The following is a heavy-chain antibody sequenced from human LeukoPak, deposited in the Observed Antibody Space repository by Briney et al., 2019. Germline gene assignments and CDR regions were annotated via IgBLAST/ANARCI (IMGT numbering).Heavy chain of an antibody. Sequence: PGGSLRLSCAASGFTFSSYSMNWVRQAPGKGLEWVLSISSGSSYIYYADSVKGRFTISRDNAKNSLYLQMNSLRAEDTAVYYCARDGVVPAGRYLDYWGQGTLVTVSS. CDR1: GFTFSSYS. J-gene: IGHJ4*02. CDR3: ARDGVVPAGRYLDY. D-gene: IGHD2-2*01. V-gene: IGHV3-21*01. CDR2: ISSGSSYI.